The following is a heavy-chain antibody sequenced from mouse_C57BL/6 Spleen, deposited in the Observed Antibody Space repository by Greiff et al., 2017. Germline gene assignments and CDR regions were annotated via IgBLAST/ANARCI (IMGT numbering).Heavy chain of an antibody. CDR2: ISYSGST. D-gene: IGHD2-3*01. V-gene: IGHV3-1*01. CDR1: GYSITSGYD. Sequence: EVQLQESGPGMVKPSQSLSLTYTVTGYSITSGYDWHWIRHFPGNKLEWMGYISYSGSTNYNPSLKSRISITHDTSKNHFFLKLNSVTTEDTATYYCARGVDGYSWFAYWGQGTLVTVSA. CDR3: ARGVDGYSWFAY. J-gene: IGHJ3*01.